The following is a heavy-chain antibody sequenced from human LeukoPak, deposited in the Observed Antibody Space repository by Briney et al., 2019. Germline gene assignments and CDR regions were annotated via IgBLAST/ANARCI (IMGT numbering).Heavy chain of an antibody. J-gene: IGHJ6*03. CDR1: GGSISSYY. D-gene: IGHD2-15*01. Sequence: PSETLSLTCTVSGGSISSYYWSWIRQPAVKGLEWIGRIYTSGSTNYNPSLKSRVTMSVDTSKNQFSLKLSSVTAADTAVYYCARELVGQYCSGGSCYNFYYYYYMDVWGKGTTVTVSS. CDR3: ARELVGQYCSGGSCYNFYYYYYMDV. CDR2: IYTSGST. V-gene: IGHV4-4*07.